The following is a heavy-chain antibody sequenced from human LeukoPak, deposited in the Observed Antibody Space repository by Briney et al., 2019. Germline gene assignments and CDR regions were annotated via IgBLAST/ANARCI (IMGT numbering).Heavy chain of an antibody. V-gene: IGHV3-23*01. D-gene: IGHD1-1*01. CDR2: ISISGGDT. J-gene: IGHJ4*02. CDR3: AKEEVPNDY. Sequence: PGGSLRLSCAVSGFTFSNSAMSWVRQAPGKGLEWVSGISISGGDTYYADSVTGRFTISRDNSKSTLYLQMDSLRAEDTAVYYWAKEEVPNDYWGQGTLVTVSS. CDR1: GFTFSNSA.